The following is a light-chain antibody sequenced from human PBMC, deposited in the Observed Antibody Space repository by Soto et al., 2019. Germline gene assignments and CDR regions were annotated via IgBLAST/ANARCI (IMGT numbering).Light chain of an antibody. V-gene: IGLV1-51*01. J-gene: IGLJ7*01. CDR1: SSNIGSNY. Sequence: QSALTQPPSVSAAPGQKVTISCSGSSSNIGSNYVSWYQQLPGTAPKLLMYDTHKRPSGIPDRFSGSKSGTSATLGITGLQTGDEADYYCGTWDSSLSAGVFGGGTQLTVL. CDR3: GTWDSSLSAGV. CDR2: DTH.